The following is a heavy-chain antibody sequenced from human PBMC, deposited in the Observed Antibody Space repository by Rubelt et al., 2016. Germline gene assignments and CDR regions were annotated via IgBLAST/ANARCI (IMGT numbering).Heavy chain of an antibody. CDR2: MNPNRGKT. Sequence: QVQLVQSGAEVKKPGASVKVSCKVSGYTLTELSMHWVRQATGQGLEWMGWMNPNRGKTGYAQKFQGRVTMTRNTSISTAYMELSSLRSEDTAVYYCARGRAVKLADSGGNDYWGQGTLVTVSS. CDR3: ARGRAVKLADSGGNDY. V-gene: IGHV1-8*01. D-gene: IGHD4-23*01. J-gene: IGHJ4*02. CDR1: GYTLTELS.